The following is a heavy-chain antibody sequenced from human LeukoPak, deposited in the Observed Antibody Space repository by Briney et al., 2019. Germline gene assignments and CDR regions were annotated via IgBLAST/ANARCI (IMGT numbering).Heavy chain of an antibody. CDR1: EFTFSNYV. D-gene: IGHD5-24*01. J-gene: IGHJ3*02. Sequence: GGSLRLSCAASEFTFSNYVMNWVRQAPGKGLEWVSSIRQSGDITYYADSVKGRFTISRDNSKNTLSLQMNSLSREDTAIYYCVRRGGSDGWGAFDIWGQGTVVTVSS. CDR2: IRQSGDIT. CDR3: VRRGGSDGWGAFDI. V-gene: IGHV3-23*01.